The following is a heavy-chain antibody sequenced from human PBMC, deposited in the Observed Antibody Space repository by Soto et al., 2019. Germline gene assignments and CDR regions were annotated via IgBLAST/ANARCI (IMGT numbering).Heavy chain of an antibody. CDR2: ISTDNGHT. J-gene: IGHJ6*01. CDR3: ARAGYSSSWFSDYYSYGMDV. V-gene: IGHV1-18*04. Sequence: QDQLVQSGTEVKKPGASVKVSCKASGYTFTSYGITWVRQAPGQGLEWMGWISTDNGHTNYAQKFQGRVTLTTDTSTNAAYMELRSLRSDDTAVYYCARAGYSSSWFSDYYSYGMDVCGQGTTVTVSS. CDR1: GYTFTSYG. D-gene: IGHD6-13*01.